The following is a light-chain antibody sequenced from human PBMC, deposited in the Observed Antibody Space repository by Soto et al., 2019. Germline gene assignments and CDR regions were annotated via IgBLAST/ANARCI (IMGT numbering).Light chain of an antibody. V-gene: IGLV1-40*01. CDR1: NSNIGAGYD. CDR3: QSYDSSLSGSKV. CDR2: GNI. J-gene: IGLJ3*02. Sequence: QSVLTQPPSVSGAPGQRVSISCTGSNSNIGAGYDVHWYQQLPGTAPKLLIYGNINRPSGVPDRFSGSKSGASAFLVITGLQAEDEADYYCQSYDSSLSGSKVFGGGPKLTVL.